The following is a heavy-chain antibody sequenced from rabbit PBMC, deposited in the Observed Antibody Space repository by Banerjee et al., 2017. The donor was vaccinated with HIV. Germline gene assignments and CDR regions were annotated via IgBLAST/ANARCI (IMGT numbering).Heavy chain of an antibody. V-gene: IGHV1S45*01. CDR1: GFSFSSRYW. CDR2: IYAGSSGTT. D-gene: IGHD1-1*01. CDR3: ARRLSSSSGGAYNL. J-gene: IGHJ4*01. Sequence: QEQLVESGGGLVQPEGSLTLTCTASGFSFSSRYWICWVRQAPGKGLEWIACIYAGSSGTTYYASWAKGRFTISKTSPTTVTLQMTSLTAADTATYFCARRLSSSSGGAYNLWGPGTLVTVS.